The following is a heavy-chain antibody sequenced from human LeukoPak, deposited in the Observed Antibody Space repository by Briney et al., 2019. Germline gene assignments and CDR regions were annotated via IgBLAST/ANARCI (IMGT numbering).Heavy chain of an antibody. J-gene: IGHJ4*02. CDR1: GFTFTSSS. V-gene: IGHV3-33*08. D-gene: IGHD5-12*01. CDR2: IWYDGSNK. CDR3: ATSQGAVDLPY. Sequence: AGGSLRLSCAASGFTFTSSSMHWVRQAPGKGLEWVAVIWYDGSNKNYADSVKGRFTISRDNSKNTLYLQMNSLRVEDTAVYYCATSQGAVDLPYLGQGTLVTVSS.